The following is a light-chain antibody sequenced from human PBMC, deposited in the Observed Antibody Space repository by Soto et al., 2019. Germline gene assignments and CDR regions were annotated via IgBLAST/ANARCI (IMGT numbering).Light chain of an antibody. Sequence: IVLTHSPGTLSLSPWERATLSCRASQSVSSNYLAWYQQKPGQAPRLLIFGAFSRATGIPDRFSGSGSGTDFTLTISRLEPKDFAVYYCQQYGSSPKFGQGTKVDIK. V-gene: IGKV3-20*01. CDR1: QSVSSNY. CDR3: QQYGSSPK. J-gene: IGKJ1*01. CDR2: GAF.